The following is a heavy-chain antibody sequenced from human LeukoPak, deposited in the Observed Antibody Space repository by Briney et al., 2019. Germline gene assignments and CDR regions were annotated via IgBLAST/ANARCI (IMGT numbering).Heavy chain of an antibody. CDR3: ARDLDY. J-gene: IGHJ4*02. CDR1: GFTFSSYA. Sequence: GGSLRLSCAASGFTFSSYAMHWVRQAPGKGLEWVAVISYDGSNKYYADSVKGRFTISRDNSKNTPYLQINSLRAEDTAVYYCARDLDYWGQGTLVTVSS. V-gene: IGHV3-30*04. CDR2: ISYDGSNK.